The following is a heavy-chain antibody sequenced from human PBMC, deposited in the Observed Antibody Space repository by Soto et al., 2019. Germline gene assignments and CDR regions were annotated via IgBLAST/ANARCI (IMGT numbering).Heavy chain of an antibody. CDR1: GGTFSSYA. CDR3: ARGLAPQQLVPFDY. V-gene: IGHV1-69*13. D-gene: IGHD6-13*01. J-gene: IGHJ4*02. CDR2: IIPIFGTA. Sequence: GASVKVSCKASGGTFSSYAISWVRQAPGQGLEWMGGIIPIFGTANYAQKFQGRVTITADESTSTAYMELSSLRSEDTAVYYCARGLAPQQLVPFDYWGQGTLVTVSS.